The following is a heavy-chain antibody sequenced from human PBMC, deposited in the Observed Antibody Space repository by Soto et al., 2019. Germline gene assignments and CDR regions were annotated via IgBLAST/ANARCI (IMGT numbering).Heavy chain of an antibody. Sequence: QVQLVQSGAEVKKPGASVKVSCKASGYTFTSYGISWVRQATGQGLEWMGWMNPNSGNTGYAQKFQGRVTMTRNTSISTAYMELSSLRSEDTAVYYCARGDRWLRLYGMDVWGQGTTVTVSS. D-gene: IGHD5-12*01. V-gene: IGHV1-8*02. CDR2: MNPNSGNT. CDR1: GYTFTSYG. J-gene: IGHJ6*02. CDR3: ARGDRWLRLYGMDV.